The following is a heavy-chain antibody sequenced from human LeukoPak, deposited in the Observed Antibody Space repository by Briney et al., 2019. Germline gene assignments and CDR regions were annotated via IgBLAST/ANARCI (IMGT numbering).Heavy chain of an antibody. J-gene: IGHJ5*01. V-gene: IGHV4-4*07. D-gene: IGHD2-2*01. CDR1: GGSISSYY. Sequence: SETLSLTCTVSGGSISSYYWSWIRQPAGKGLEWIGRIYTSGSTNYNPSLKSRVTMSVDTSKNQFSVKLSSVTAADTAGYYSPRDQCSSTSRYSSNWFDPWGQGTLVTVSS. CDR3: PRDQCSSTSRYSSNWFDP. CDR2: IYTSGST.